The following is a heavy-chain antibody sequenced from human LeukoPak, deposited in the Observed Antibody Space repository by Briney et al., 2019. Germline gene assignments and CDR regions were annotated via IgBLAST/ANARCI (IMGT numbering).Heavy chain of an antibody. CDR2: IGGSAAVT. V-gene: IGHV3-23*01. CDR1: GFTFSSYW. CDR3: AKKRSSWYGGAFDI. J-gene: IGHJ3*02. Sequence: GGSLRLSCAASGFTFSSYWMSWVRQAPGKGLAWVSTIGGSAAVTYYVDSVKGRFTISRDISQNTLYLQMNSLRAEDTAVYYCAKKRSSWYGGAFDIWGQGTMVTVSS. D-gene: IGHD6-13*01.